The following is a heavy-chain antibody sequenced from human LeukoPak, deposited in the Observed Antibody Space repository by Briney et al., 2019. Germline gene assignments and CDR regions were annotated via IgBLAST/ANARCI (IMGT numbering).Heavy chain of an antibody. V-gene: IGHV4-59*08. D-gene: IGHD4-23*01. CDR1: GDSISGFY. CDR3: ATTTVVEGYFDY. J-gene: IGHJ4*02. Sequence: SETLSLTCTVSGDSISGFYWNWIRQPPGKGLEWIGYMYYSGITNYNPSLKSRVTISVDTSKNQFSLKLSSVTVADTAVYYCATTTVVEGYFDYWGQGTLVTVSS. CDR2: MYYSGIT.